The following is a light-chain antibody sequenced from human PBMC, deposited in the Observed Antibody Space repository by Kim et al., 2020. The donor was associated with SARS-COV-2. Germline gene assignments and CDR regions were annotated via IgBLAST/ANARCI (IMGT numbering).Light chain of an antibody. CDR3: QHYNNWPWT. CDR1: QSISNT. J-gene: IGKJ1*01. V-gene: IGKV3-15*01. CDR2: GAS. Sequence: EIVMTQSPATLSLSPGERATLSCSASQSISNTLAWYQQQPGQAPMLRISGASTRATGIPARFSGSGSGTEFTLTISSLQSEDVAIYYCQHYNNWPWTFGQGTKVDFK.